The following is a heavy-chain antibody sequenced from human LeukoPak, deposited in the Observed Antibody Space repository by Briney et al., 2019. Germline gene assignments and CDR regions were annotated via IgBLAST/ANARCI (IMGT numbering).Heavy chain of an antibody. J-gene: IGHJ4*02. D-gene: IGHD5-24*01. CDR3: ARGGRWLQLVDY. Sequence: GGSLRLSCAASGFTFSSYEMNWVRQAPGKGLEWVSYISSSGSTIYYADSVKGRFTISRDNAKNSLYLQMNSLRAEDTAVYYCARGGRWLQLVDYWGQGTLVTVSS. CDR1: GFTFSSYE. CDR2: ISSSGSTI. V-gene: IGHV3-48*03.